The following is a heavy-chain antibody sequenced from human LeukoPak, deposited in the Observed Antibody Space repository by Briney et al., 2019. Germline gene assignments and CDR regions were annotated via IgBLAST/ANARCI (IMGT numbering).Heavy chain of an antibody. CDR1: GGSLSAYY. V-gene: IGHV4-34*01. J-gene: IGHJ1*01. CDR2: INHGGST. CDR3: ARYLDYGGSSRVFQH. Sequence: SETMSLTCAVYGGSLSAYYWTWIRQPPGKGLEWIGEINHGGSTTYNPSLKSRVTISIDTSKNQFSLKLSSVTAADTAVYYCARYLDYGGSSRVFQHWGQGTLVTVTS. D-gene: IGHD4-23*01.